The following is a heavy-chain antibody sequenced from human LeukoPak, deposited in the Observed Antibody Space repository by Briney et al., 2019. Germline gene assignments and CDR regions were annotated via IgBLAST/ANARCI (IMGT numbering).Heavy chain of an antibody. J-gene: IGHJ3*02. D-gene: IGHD3-10*01. Sequence: GGSLRLSCAASGFTFSSYSMNWVRQAPGKGLEWVSSISSSSSYIYYADSVKGRFTISRDNAKNSLYLQMISLRAEDTAVYYCARVRRITMVRGVIGGAFDIWGQGTMVTVSS. V-gene: IGHV3-21*01. CDR2: ISSSSSYI. CDR1: GFTFSSYS. CDR3: ARVRRITMVRGVIGGAFDI.